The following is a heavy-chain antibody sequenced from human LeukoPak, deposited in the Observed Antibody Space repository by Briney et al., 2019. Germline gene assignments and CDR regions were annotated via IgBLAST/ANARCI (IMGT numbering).Heavy chain of an antibody. CDR2: ISGSGGST. CDR1: GFTFSSYA. Sequence: GGSLRLSCAASGFTFSSYAMSWVRQAPGKGLEWVSAISGSGGSTYYADSVKGRFTISRDNSNNTLYLQMNSLRAEDTAVYYCAKDYERDYYDSSNYDYWGQGTLVTASS. CDR3: AKDYERDYYDSSNYDY. D-gene: IGHD3-22*01. J-gene: IGHJ4*02. V-gene: IGHV3-23*01.